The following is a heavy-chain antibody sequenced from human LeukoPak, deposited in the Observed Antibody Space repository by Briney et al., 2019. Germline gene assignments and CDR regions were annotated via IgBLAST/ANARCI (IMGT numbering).Heavy chain of an antibody. CDR1: GFTFSSYS. D-gene: IGHD3-10*01. V-gene: IGHV3-21*01. CDR2: ISSSSSYI. J-gene: IGHJ4*02. CDR3: ARVLGYGSMDY. Sequence: PGGSLRLSCAASGFTFSSYSMNWVRQAPGKGLGWVSSISSSSSYIYYADSVKGRFTISRDNAKNSLYLQMNSLRAEDTAVYYCARVLGYGSMDYWGQGTLVTVSS.